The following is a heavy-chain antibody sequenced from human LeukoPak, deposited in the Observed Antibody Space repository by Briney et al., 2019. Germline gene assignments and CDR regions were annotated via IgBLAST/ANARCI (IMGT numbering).Heavy chain of an antibody. V-gene: IGHV3-23*01. CDR1: GFTFTGYS. Sequence: PGGSLRLSCVASGFTFTGYSLNWVRQAPGKGREWVSVISAGGGSAYFPDSVKGRFTISRDNSKNTLYLQMNSLRDEDTAVYFCAKNPALRSAAGTFDYWGQGTLVTVSS. CDR2: ISAGGGSA. CDR3: AKNPALRSAAGTFDY. D-gene: IGHD6-13*01. J-gene: IGHJ4*02.